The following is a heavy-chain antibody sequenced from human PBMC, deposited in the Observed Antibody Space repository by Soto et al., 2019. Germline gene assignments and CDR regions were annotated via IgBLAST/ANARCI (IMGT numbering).Heavy chain of an antibody. CDR2: ISGSGGST. J-gene: IGHJ5*02. CDR3: APRIAAAGTRTWSDP. V-gene: IGHV3-23*01. CDR1: GFTFTSYA. Sequence: GGSLRLSCAASGFTFTSYAMSWVRQAPGKGLVWVSAISGSGGSTYYADSVKGRFTISRDNSKNTLYLQMNSLRAEDTAVYYCAPRIAAAGTRTWSDPWGQGTLVTVSS. D-gene: IGHD6-13*01.